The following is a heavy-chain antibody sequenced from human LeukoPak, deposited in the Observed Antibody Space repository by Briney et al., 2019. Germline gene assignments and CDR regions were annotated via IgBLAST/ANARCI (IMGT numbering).Heavy chain of an antibody. J-gene: IGHJ5*02. CDR2: IYTSGST. Sequence: SETLSLTCTVSGGSISSYYWSWIRQPPGKGLEWIGYIYTSGSTNYNPSLRGRVTISVDTSKNQFSLKLSSVTAADTAVYYCARSGFCSSTSCYPNWFDPWGQGTLVTVSS. D-gene: IGHD2-2*03. V-gene: IGHV4-4*09. CDR1: GGSISSYY. CDR3: ARSGFCSSTSCYPNWFDP.